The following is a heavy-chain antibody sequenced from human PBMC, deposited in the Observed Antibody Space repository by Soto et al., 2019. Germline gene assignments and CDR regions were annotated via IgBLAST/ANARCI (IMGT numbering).Heavy chain of an antibody. CDR3: ASLNGGRFLDKGDY. Sequence: QVQPHQWGAGLLKPSETLSLTCGVYNGSFMGYYWTWVRQPPGKGLEWIGEINHFGSPNYNPSLKSRVAISIDTSRQQFSLSLRSLTAADTAVYYCASLNGGRFLDKGDYWGQGILVTVSS. CDR1: NGSFMGYY. J-gene: IGHJ4*02. V-gene: IGHV4-34*01. D-gene: IGHD3-3*01. CDR2: INHFGSP.